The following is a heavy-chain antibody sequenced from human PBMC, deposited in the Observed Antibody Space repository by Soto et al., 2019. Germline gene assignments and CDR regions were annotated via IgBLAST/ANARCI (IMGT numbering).Heavy chain of an antibody. Sequence: VGSLRLSCAASGFTFSSYWMHWVRQAPGKGLVWVSRINSDGSSTSYADSVKGRFTISRDNAKNTLYLQMNSLRAEDTAVYYCARAADFWSGYYDDYYMDVWGKGTTVTVSS. CDR2: INSDGSST. CDR1: GFTFSSYW. CDR3: ARAADFWSGYYDDYYMDV. D-gene: IGHD3-3*01. J-gene: IGHJ6*03. V-gene: IGHV3-74*01.